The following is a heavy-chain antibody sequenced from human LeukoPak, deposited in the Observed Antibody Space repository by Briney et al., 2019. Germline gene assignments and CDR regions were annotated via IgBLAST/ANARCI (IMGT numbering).Heavy chain of an antibody. Sequence: ASVTVSCKASGYTFTSYYMHWVRQAPGQGLEWMGIINPSGGSTSYAQKFQGRVTMTRDTSTSTVYVELSSLRSEDTAVYYCARERPYYYDSSGYYWTRSEIDYWGQGTLVTVSS. J-gene: IGHJ4*02. V-gene: IGHV1-46*01. D-gene: IGHD3-22*01. CDR1: GYTFTSYY. CDR2: INPSGGST. CDR3: ARERPYYYDSSGYYWTRSEIDY.